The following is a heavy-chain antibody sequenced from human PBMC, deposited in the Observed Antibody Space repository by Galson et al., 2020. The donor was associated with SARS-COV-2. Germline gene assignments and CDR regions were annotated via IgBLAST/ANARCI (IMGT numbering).Heavy chain of an antibody. J-gene: IGHJ5*02. CDR2: ISGSGGST. D-gene: IGHD4-4*01. CDR1: GFPFSSYA. CDR3: AKDGGSNYDWFDP. V-gene: IGHV3-23*01. Sequence: GSLRLSCAASGFPFSSYAMSWVRQAPGKGLEWVSAISGSGGSTYYADSVKGRFTISSDNSKNTLYLQMNSLRAEDTAVYYCAKDGGSNYDWFDPWGQGTLVTVSS.